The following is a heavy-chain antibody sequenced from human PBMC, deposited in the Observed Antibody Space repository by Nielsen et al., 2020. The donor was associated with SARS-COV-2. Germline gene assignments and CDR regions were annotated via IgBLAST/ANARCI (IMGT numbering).Heavy chain of an antibody. CDR3: ARVPIQLWLVDY. Sequence: GESLKISCAASGFTFSSYGMHWVRQAPGKGLEWVAVISYDGSNKYYADSVKGRFTISRDNSKNTLYLQMNSLRAEDTAVYYCARVPIQLWLVDYWGQGTLVTVSS. J-gene: IGHJ4*02. D-gene: IGHD5-18*01. CDR2: ISYDGSNK. V-gene: IGHV3-30*03. CDR1: GFTFSSYG.